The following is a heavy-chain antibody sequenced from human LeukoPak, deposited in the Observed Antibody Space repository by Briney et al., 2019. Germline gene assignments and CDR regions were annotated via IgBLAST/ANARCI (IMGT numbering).Heavy chain of an antibody. Sequence: PGGSLRLSCAASGFTFSSYAMHWVRQAPGKGLEWVTVISYDGSNKYYADPVKGRFTISRDNFKNTLYLQMDSLRAEDTAVYYCARSFWSGYSEHKFDYWGQGALVTVSS. CDR3: ARSFWSGYSEHKFDY. CDR1: GFTFSSYA. CDR2: ISYDGSNK. D-gene: IGHD3-3*01. V-gene: IGHV3-30-3*01. J-gene: IGHJ4*02.